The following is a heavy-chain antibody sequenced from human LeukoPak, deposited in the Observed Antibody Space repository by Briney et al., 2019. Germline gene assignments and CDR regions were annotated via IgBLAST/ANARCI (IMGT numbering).Heavy chain of an antibody. Sequence: GGSLRLSCAASGFTFSDYGMHWVRQAPGKGLEWVAVISYDGSNTFYADSVKGRFTISRDNSKNTLYLQVNSLRAEDTAVYYCAKDPHSSGWYFTAFDYWGQGTLVTVSP. D-gene: IGHD6-19*01. CDR3: AKDPHSSGWYFTAFDY. J-gene: IGHJ4*02. CDR2: ISYDGSNT. CDR1: GFTFSDYG. V-gene: IGHV3-30*18.